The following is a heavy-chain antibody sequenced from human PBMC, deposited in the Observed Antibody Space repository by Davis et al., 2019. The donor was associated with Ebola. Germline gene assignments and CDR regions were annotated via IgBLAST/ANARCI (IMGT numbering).Heavy chain of an antibody. J-gene: IGHJ4*02. CDR1: GGSISSGDYY. V-gene: IGHV4-30-4*01. CDR3: ARRLLWFREPAWNY. CDR2: IYYSGST. D-gene: IGHD3-10*01. Sequence: MPSETLSLTCTVSGGSISSGDYYWSWIRQPPGKGLEWIGYIYYSGSTYYNPSLKSRVTISVDTSKNQFSLKLSSVTAADTAVYYCARRLLWFREPAWNYWGQGTLVTVSS.